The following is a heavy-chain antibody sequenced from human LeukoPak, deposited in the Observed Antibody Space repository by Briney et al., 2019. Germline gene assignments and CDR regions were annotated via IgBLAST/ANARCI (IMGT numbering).Heavy chain of an antibody. V-gene: IGHV3-74*01. Sequence: GGSLRLSCAASGFTFSNFWMHWVRQAPGKGLVWVALIYGDGSFTRYADSVKGRFTISRDNAKNTVYLQMNSLRVEDTAVYYCARGLPATLLDYWGQGTLVTASS. D-gene: IGHD2-2*01. J-gene: IGHJ4*02. CDR3: ARGLPATLLDY. CDR2: IYGDGSFT. CDR1: GFTFSNFW.